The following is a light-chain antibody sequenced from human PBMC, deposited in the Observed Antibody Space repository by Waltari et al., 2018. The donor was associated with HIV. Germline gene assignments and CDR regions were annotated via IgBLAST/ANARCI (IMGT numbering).Light chain of an antibody. CDR1: QSVLYSSNNENY. V-gene: IGKV4-1*01. J-gene: IGKJ2*01. Sequence: DIVMTQSPDSLAVSLGERATINCKSSQSVLYSSNNENYLAWYQQKPGQPPRLLIYWASTRESGVPDRFSGSGSGTDFTLTISNLQAEDVAIYYCQQYLSAPFTFGQGSKLEIK. CDR2: WAS. CDR3: QQYLSAPFT.